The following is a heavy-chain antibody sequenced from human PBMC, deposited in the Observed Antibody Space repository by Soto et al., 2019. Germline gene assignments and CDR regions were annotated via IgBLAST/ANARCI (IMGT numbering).Heavy chain of an antibody. CDR2: FYPGDSTS. V-gene: IGHV5-51*01. D-gene: IGHD2-2*03. CDR3: ARIIGYCRNNDCSWTFDI. J-gene: IGHJ3*02. CDR1: GYSFISFW. Sequence: GGSLKISCKTSGYSFISFWVAWVRQQPGKGLEWRGTFYPGDSTSTYSPSFQGQVTISVDKSISTAYLHLSSLKATDTAMYYCARIIGYCRNNDCSWTFDIWGQGTTVTVSS.